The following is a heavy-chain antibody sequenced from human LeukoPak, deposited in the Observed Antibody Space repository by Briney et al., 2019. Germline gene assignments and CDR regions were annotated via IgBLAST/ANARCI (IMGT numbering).Heavy chain of an antibody. Sequence: GGSLRLSCAASGFTFSSYSMNWVRQAPGKGLEWVSSISSSSSYIYYADSVKGRFTISRDNAKNSLYLQMNSLRAEDTAVYYCAGGTIFGVEDAFDIWGQGTMVTVSS. D-gene: IGHD3-3*01. CDR2: ISSSSSYI. CDR3: AGGTIFGVEDAFDI. V-gene: IGHV3-21*01. CDR1: GFTFSSYS. J-gene: IGHJ3*02.